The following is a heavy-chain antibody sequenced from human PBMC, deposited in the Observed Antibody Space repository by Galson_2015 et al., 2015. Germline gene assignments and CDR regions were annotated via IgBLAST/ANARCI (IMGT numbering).Heavy chain of an antibody. CDR2: ISYDGSNK. CDR1: GFTFSSYA. J-gene: IGHJ3*02. Sequence: SLRLSCAASGFTFSSYAMHWVRQAPGKGLEWVAVISYDGSNKYYADSVKGRFTISRDNSKNTLYLQMNSLRAEDTAVYYCARDNVIRFLELFSPPYAFEIWGQGTMVTVSS. CDR3: ARDNVIRFLELFSPPYAFEI. D-gene: IGHD3-3*01. V-gene: IGHV3-30-3*01.